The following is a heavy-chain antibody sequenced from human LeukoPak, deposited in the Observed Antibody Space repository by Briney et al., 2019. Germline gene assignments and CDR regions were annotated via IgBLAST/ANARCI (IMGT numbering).Heavy chain of an antibody. V-gene: IGHV1-69*05. CDR1: GGTFSSYA. CDR2: IIPIFGTA. J-gene: IGHJ6*03. D-gene: IGHD2-21*01. CDR3: ARGDGDYYYYYMDV. Sequence: ASVKVSCKASGGTFSSYAISWVRQAPGQGLERMGGIIPIFGTANYAQKFQGRVTITTDESTSTAYMELSSLRSEDTAVYYCARGDGDYYYYYMDVWGKGTTVTVSS.